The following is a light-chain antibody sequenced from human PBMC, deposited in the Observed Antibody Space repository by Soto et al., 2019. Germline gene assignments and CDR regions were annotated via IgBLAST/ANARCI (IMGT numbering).Light chain of an antibody. V-gene: IGKV3-11*01. CDR2: DAS. CDR3: QQRINWPLFT. Sequence: EIVLTQSPATLSLSPGERATLSCRASESVNNFLAWYQQKPGQAPRLLIYDASNRATGVPARFSGSGSGTDFTLTISTLESEDFAVYYCQQRINWPLFTFGPGTKVDIK. J-gene: IGKJ3*01. CDR1: ESVNNF.